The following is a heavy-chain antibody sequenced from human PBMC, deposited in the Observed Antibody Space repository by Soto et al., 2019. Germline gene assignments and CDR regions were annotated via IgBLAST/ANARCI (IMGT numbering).Heavy chain of an antibody. CDR1: GDSISTNYF. D-gene: IGHD6-19*01. CDR2: ISHSGSV. Sequence: QVLLQESGPGLVQPSGTLSLSCAVSGDSISTNYFWGWVRQPPGKGLEWVGDISHSGSVNYNPSLKRRVTISIDTSKNQFSLKLNSVTAADTAVYYCARSFGWYAIDYWGQGTLVIVSS. CDR3: ARSFGWYAIDY. J-gene: IGHJ4*02. V-gene: IGHV4-4*02.